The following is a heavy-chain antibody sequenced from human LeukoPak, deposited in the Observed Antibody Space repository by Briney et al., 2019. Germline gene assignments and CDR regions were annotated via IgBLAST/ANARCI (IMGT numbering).Heavy chain of an antibody. CDR3: AKHPRDVLLWFGEYFDY. D-gene: IGHD3-10*01. CDR2: ISGSGDST. V-gene: IGHV3-23*01. CDR1: GFTLSSYA. Sequence: GGSLRLSCAASGFTLSSYAMSWVRQAPGKGLEWVSAISGSGDSTYYADSVKGRFTISRDNSKNTLYLQMNSLRAEDTAVYYCAKHPRDVLLWFGEYFDYWGQGTLVTVSS. J-gene: IGHJ4*02.